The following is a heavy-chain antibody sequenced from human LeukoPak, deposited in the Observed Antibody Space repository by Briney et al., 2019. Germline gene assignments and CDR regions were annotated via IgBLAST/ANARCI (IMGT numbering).Heavy chain of an antibody. CDR3: ARGYDDFWSGYTTWNWFDP. J-gene: IGHJ5*02. D-gene: IGHD3-3*01. CDR1: GGSISSGGYS. V-gene: IGHV4-30-2*01. Sequence: SETLSLTCAVSGGSISSGGYSWSWIWQPPGKGLEWIGYIYHSGSTYYNPSLKSRVTISVDRSKNQFSLKLSPVTAADTAVYYCARGYDDFWSGYTTWNWFDPWGQGTLVTVSS. CDR2: IYHSGST.